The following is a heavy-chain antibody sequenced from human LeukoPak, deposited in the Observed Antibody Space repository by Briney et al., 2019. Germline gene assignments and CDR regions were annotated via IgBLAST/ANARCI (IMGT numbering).Heavy chain of an antibody. J-gene: IGHJ4*02. CDR1: GFTFGDYA. Sequence: SLRLSCAASGFTFGDYAMSWFRQAPGKGLEWVGFIRSKAYGGTTEYAASVKGRFTISRDDSKSIAYLQMNSLKTEDTAVYYCTRDFGWGPYSSGWYYLYWGQGTLVTVSS. V-gene: IGHV3-49*03. CDR3: TRDFGWGPYSSGWYYLY. D-gene: IGHD6-19*01. CDR2: IRSKAYGGTT.